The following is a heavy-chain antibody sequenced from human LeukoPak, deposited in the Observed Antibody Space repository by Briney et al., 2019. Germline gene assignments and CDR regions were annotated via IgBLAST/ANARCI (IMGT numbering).Heavy chain of an antibody. D-gene: IGHD5-18*01. CDR3: AKDGPPRYSYSFDI. Sequence: PGRSLRLSCAASGFTFSSYGMHWVRQAPGKGLEWVAVIWYDGSNKYYADSVKGRFTISRDNSKNTLYLQMNSLRAEDTAVYYYAKDGPPRYSYSFDIWGQGTMVTVSS. J-gene: IGHJ3*02. CDR1: GFTFSSYG. CDR2: IWYDGSNK. V-gene: IGHV3-33*06.